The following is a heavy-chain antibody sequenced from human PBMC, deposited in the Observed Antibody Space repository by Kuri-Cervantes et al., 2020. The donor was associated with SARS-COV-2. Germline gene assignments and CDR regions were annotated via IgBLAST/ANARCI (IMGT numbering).Heavy chain of an antibody. V-gene: IGHV4-59*01. D-gene: IGHD3-16*01. Sequence: SETLSLTCTVSGGSISSYYWSWIRQPPGKGLEWIGEIYHSGSTNYNPSLKSRVTISVDKSKNQFSLKLSSVTAADTAVYYCARPQRGSGAYAFDIWSQGTMVTVSS. CDR2: IYHSGST. CDR1: GGSISSYY. CDR3: ARPQRGSGAYAFDI. J-gene: IGHJ3*02.